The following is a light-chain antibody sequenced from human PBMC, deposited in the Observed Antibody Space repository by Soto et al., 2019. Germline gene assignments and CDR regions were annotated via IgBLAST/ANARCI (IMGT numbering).Light chain of an antibody. J-gene: IGKJ5*01. Sequence: EILLTQSPATLSLSPGERATLSCRASQSVSSYLAWYQQKPGQAPRLLIYDASNRATGIPARLSGSGSGTDFTHTISSLEPEDFAVYYCQQRSNWPPKITFGQGTRLENK. CDR3: QQRSNWPPKIT. V-gene: IGKV3-11*01. CDR2: DAS. CDR1: QSVSSY.